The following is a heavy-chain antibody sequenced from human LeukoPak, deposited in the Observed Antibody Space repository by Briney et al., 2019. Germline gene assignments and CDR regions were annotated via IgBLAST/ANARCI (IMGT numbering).Heavy chain of an antibody. V-gene: IGHV5-51*01. D-gene: IGHD2-15*01. CDR1: GYSFTSYW. CDR2: IYPGDSDT. J-gene: IGHJ5*02. CDR3: ARRYCSGGSCNWFDP. Sequence: GESLKISCKGSGYSFTSYWIGWVRQMPGKGLEWMGIIYPGDSDTRYSPSFQGQVTILADRSISTAYLQWSSLKASDTAMYYCARRYCSGGSCNWFDPWGQGTLVTVSS.